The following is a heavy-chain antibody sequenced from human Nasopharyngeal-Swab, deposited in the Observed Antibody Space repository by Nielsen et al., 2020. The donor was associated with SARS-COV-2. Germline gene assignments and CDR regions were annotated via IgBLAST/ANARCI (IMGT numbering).Heavy chain of an antibody. CDR2: IYSGGST. J-gene: IGHJ6*02. CDR3: ARVLDGSGPYYGLDV. Sequence: GGSLRLSCTASGLTVSINYLTWVRQAPGKGLEWVSVIYSGGSTYYADSVKGRFTISKDNTKNMLYLQMSSLRAEDTAVYYCARVLDGSGPYYGLDVWGQGTTVTVSS. V-gene: IGHV3-66*01. D-gene: IGHD3-10*01. CDR1: GLTVSINY.